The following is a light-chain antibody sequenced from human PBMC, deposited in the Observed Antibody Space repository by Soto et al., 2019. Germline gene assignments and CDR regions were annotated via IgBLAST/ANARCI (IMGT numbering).Light chain of an antibody. CDR2: DAS. V-gene: IGKV1-39*01. CDR1: QTIMTY. CDR3: QQSDSTPYT. Sequence: DIQMTQSPSSLSASVGDEVTITCRASQTIMTYLNWYQLKPGKPPRLLIYDASSLLSGVPSRFSGSGSGTDFTLTIASLQPEDFSTYYCQQSDSTPYTFGQGTKVDIK. J-gene: IGKJ2*01.